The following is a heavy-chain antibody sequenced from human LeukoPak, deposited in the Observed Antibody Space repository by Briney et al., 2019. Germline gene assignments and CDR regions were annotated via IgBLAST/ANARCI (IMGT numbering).Heavy chain of an antibody. Sequence: PSETLSLTCTVSGGSISSYYWSWIRQPPGKGLEWIGYIYYSGSTNYNPSLKSRVTISVGTSKNQFSLKLSSVTAADTAVYYCAREYYYGSGSHHRWFDPWGQGTLVTVSS. CDR3: AREYYYGSGSHHRWFDP. CDR2: IYYSGST. V-gene: IGHV4-59*01. D-gene: IGHD3-10*01. J-gene: IGHJ5*02. CDR1: GGSISSYY.